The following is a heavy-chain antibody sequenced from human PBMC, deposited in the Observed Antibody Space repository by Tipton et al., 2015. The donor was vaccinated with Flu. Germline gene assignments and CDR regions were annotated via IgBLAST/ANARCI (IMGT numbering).Heavy chain of an antibody. J-gene: IGHJ6*02. V-gene: IGHV3-53*01. CDR2: IYSDGTT. D-gene: IGHD3-3*01. CDR3: AREGGYDFWSGFYPYAMDV. Sequence: SLRLSCAASGFTVNSNYMTWVRQAPGKGLEWVPVIYSDGTTYYAGSVKGRFTISRDISKNTLYLQMNSLRVEDTAVYYCAREGGYDFWSGFYPYAMDVWGQGTTVTVSS. CDR1: GFTVNSNY.